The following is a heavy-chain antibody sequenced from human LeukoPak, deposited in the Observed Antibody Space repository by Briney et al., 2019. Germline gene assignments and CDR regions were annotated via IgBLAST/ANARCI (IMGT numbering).Heavy chain of an antibody. D-gene: IGHD2/OR15-2a*01. CDR2: IYYDGSNK. V-gene: IGHV3-33*01. Sequence: GGSLRLSCAASGFAFSSYGMHWVRQAPGKGLEWVALIYYDGSNKYYADSVKGRFTISRDNSKNTLYLQMDSLRAEDTAVYYCAGEIGYFDYWGQGILVTVSS. J-gene: IGHJ4*02. CDR3: AGEIGYFDY. CDR1: GFAFSSYG.